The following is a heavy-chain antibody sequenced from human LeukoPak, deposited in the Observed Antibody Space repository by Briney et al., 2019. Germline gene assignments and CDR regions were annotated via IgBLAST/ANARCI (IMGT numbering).Heavy chain of an antibody. D-gene: IGHD4-11*01. Sequence: SETLSLTCAVSGYSISSGYYWGWIQQPPGKGLEWIVSIYHSGSTYYNPSLKSRVTIPVDTSKTQFSLKLSSVTAADTAVYYCARRKVTTSYFDYWGQGTLVTVSS. J-gene: IGHJ4*02. CDR3: ARRKVTTSYFDY. V-gene: IGHV4-38-2*01. CDR1: GYSISSGYY. CDR2: IYHSGST.